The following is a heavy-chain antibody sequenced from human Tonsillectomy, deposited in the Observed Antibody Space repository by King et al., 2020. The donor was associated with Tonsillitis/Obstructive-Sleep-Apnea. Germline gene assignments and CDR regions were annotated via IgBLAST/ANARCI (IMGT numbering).Heavy chain of an antibody. CDR2: IYYSGST. CDR3: ARRPRDSSGYYFDY. Sequence: QLQESGPGLVKPSETLSLTCTVSGGSISSYYWSWIRQPPGKGLEWIGYIYYSGSTNYNPSLKSRVTISVDTSKNQFSLKLSFVTAADTAVYFCARRPRDSSGYYFDYWGQGTLVTVSS. D-gene: IGHD3-22*01. J-gene: IGHJ4*02. V-gene: IGHV4-59*08. CDR1: GGSISSYY.